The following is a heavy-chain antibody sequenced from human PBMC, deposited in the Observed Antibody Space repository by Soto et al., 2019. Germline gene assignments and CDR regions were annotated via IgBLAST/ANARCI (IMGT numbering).Heavy chain of an antibody. J-gene: IGHJ6*02. D-gene: IGHD3-9*01. V-gene: IGHV3-74*01. CDR3: ARDIQFGWTGLGWGGLGYYYGMDV. CDR1: GFTFSSYW. CDR2: INSDGSST. Sequence: GGSLRLSCAASGFTFSSYWMHWVRQAPGKGLVWVSRINSDGSSTSYADSVKGRFTISRDNAKNTLYLQMNSLRAEDTAVYYCARDIQFGWTGLGWGGLGYYYGMDVWGQGTTVTVSS.